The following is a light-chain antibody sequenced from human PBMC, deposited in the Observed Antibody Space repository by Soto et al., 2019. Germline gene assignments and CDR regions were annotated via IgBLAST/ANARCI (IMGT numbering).Light chain of an antibody. Sequence: QSVLTQPASVSGSPGQSITISCTGTSSDVGGYNYVSWYQQHPGKAPKLMIYEVSNRPSGVSNRFSGSKSGNTASLTISGLQAEDEADYYCSLYTSSSTLGGVCGGWTKVTVL. J-gene: IGLJ3*02. CDR2: EVS. CDR1: SSDVGGYNY. V-gene: IGLV2-14*01. CDR3: SLYTSSSTLGGV.